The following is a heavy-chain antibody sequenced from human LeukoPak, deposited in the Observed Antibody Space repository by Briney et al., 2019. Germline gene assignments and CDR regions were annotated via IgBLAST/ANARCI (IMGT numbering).Heavy chain of an antibody. D-gene: IGHD6-13*01. J-gene: IGHJ4*02. V-gene: IGHV3-53*01. CDR3: ARGLPAAGNTYDY. CDR1: GFTVSSTY. CDR2: VYRGGNT. Sequence: GGSLRLSCAASGFTVSSTYMSWVRQAPGEGLEWVSSVYRGGNTFYADSVKGRFTISGDNSNNAVYLQMNSLRAEDTAVYYCARGLPAAGNTYDYWGQGTLVTVSS.